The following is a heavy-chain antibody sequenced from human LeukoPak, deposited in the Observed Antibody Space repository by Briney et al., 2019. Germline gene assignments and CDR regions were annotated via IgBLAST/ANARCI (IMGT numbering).Heavy chain of an antibody. J-gene: IGHJ4*02. CDR2: IYPDDSDT. Sequence: GESLKISCKGSGYSFTNYWIAWVRQMPGKGLEWLGIIYPDDSDTRYSPSFQGQVSISVDKSTSTAYLRWSSLKASDTALYYCARQNTGYAGGWYPIDYWGQGTLVTVSS. V-gene: IGHV5-51*01. CDR1: GYSFTNYW. CDR3: ARQNTGYAGGWYPIDY. D-gene: IGHD6-19*01.